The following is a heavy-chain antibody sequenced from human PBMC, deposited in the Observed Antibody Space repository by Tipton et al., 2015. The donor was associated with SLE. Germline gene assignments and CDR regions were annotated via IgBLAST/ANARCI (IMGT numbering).Heavy chain of an antibody. J-gene: IGHJ3*02. V-gene: IGHV4-30-4*01. CDR3: ARVAGWIEDAFDI. CDR1: GGSISSGDYY. Sequence: TLSLTCTVSGGSISSGDYYWSWIRQPPGKGLEWIGYIYYSGSTYYNPSLKSRVTISVDTSKNQFSLKLSSVTAADTAVYYCARVAGWIEDAFDIWGQGTMVTVSS. CDR2: IYYSGST. D-gene: IGHD2-2*03.